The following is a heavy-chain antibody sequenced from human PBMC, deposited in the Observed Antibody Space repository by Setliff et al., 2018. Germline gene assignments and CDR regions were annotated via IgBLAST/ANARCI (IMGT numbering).Heavy chain of an antibody. J-gene: IGHJ6*03. CDR3: AREQWLDPPGYYYMDV. CDR2: IYTSGST. Sequence: SETLSLTCTVSGGSISSYYWSWIRQPAGKGLEWIGRIYTSGSTNYNPSLKSRVTMSIDTSKNQFSLKLNSVTAADMAVYYCAREQWLDPPGYYYMDVRAKGTTVTVSS. D-gene: IGHD6-19*01. V-gene: IGHV4-4*07. CDR1: GGSISSYY.